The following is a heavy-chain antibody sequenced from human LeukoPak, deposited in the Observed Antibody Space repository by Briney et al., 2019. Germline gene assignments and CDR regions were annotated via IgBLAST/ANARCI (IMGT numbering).Heavy chain of an antibody. D-gene: IGHD3-22*01. CDR3: ARGNYYDSSGDPGAFDI. V-gene: IGHV3-74*01. J-gene: IGHJ3*02. CDR1: GFTFSSYW. CDR2: INSDGSST. Sequence: GGSLRLSCAASGFTFSSYWMHWVRQAPGKGLVWVSRINSDGSSTSYADSVKGRFTISRDNAKNTLYLQMNSLRAEDTAVYYCARGNYYDSSGDPGAFDIWGQGTMVTVSS.